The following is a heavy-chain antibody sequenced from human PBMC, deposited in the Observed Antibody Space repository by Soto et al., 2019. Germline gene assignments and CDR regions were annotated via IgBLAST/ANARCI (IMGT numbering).Heavy chain of an antibody. V-gene: IGHV3-23*01. Sequence: GGSLRLSCAASGFTFSSYAMSWVRQAPGKGLEWVSAISGSGGSTYYADSVRGRFTISRDNSKNTLYLQMNSLRAEDTAVYYCAKTISGVVIIPVFNYDDAFDIWGQGTMVTVSS. CDR2: ISGSGGST. J-gene: IGHJ3*02. CDR1: GFTFSSYA. D-gene: IGHD3-3*01. CDR3: AKTISGVVIIPVFNYDDAFDI.